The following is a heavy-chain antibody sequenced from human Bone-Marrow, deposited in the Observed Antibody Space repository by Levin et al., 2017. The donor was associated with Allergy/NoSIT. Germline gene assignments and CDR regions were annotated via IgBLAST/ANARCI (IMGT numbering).Heavy chain of an antibody. V-gene: IGHV2-70*04. CDR1: GFSLSTKGMR. D-gene: IGHD2-8*01. Sequence: SGPTLVKPTQTLTLTCTFSGFSLSTKGMRVSWIRQPPGKALEWLARIDLDDEKFYSPSLKTRLIISKDTSKNQVVLTMTNMDPVDTATFFCARTYCTPGSCSGLSWYFDFWGRGTLVTVTS. CDR3: ARTYCTPGSCSGLSWYFDF. CDR2: IDLDDEK. J-gene: IGHJ2*01.